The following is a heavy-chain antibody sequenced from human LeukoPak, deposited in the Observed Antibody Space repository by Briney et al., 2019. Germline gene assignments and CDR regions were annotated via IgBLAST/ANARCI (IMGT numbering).Heavy chain of an antibody. CDR1: GFTFSSYG. CDR3: AKETYRDYGGD. CDR2: IWYDGSNK. Sequence: PGRSLRLSCAASGFTFSSYGMHGVRHAPGKGLVWVADIWYDGSNKYYADSVRGRFTISRDNSKNTLYLQMNSLRAEDTAVYYCAKETYRDYGGDWGQGTVVSVSS. V-gene: IGHV3-33*06. D-gene: IGHD4-17*01. J-gene: IGHJ4*02.